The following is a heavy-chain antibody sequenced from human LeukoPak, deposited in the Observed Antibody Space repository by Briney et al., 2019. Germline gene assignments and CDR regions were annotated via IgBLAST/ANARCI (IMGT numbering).Heavy chain of an antibody. CDR2: ISGSGGST. Sequence: PGGSLRLSCAASGFTFSSYGMSWVRQAPGKGLEWVSAISGSGGSTYYADSVKGRFTISRDNSKNTLYLQMNSLRAEDTAVYYCARDRDGYYDSSGYYWSGYFDYWGQGTLVTVSS. D-gene: IGHD3-22*01. V-gene: IGHV3-23*01. CDR1: GFTFSSYG. CDR3: ARDRDGYYDSSGYYWSGYFDY. J-gene: IGHJ4*02.